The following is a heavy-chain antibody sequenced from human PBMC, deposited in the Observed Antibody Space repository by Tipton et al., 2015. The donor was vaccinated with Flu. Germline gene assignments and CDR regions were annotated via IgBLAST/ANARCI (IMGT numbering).Heavy chain of an antibody. D-gene: IGHD3-10*01. CDR1: GGTFDSFA. V-gene: IGHV1-69*01. CDR2: IAPALDST. Sequence: LVQSGSSVRVSCKTSGGTFDSFAISWLRQAPGQGPEWMGGIAPALDSTTYAPRFRDRVTITADDPTNTAYMELTSLKSEDTALYYCARGPTYGSGSSLHYGAMDIWGQGTTVTVSS. CDR3: ARGPTYGSGSSLHYGAMDI. J-gene: IGHJ6*02.